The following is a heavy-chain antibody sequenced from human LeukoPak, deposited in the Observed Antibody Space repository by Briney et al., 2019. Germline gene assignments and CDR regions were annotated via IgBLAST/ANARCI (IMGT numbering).Heavy chain of an antibody. CDR2: IGGSGGNT. CDR1: GFTFSSYA. D-gene: IGHD3-10*01. CDR3: AKNGIYGSGSYYERPDY. J-gene: IGHJ4*02. V-gene: IGHV3-23*01. Sequence: GGSLRLSCAASGFTFSSYAIHWVRQAPGKGLEWFSVIGGSGGNTFYADSVKGRFTISRDNSKNTLYLQMNSLRAEDTALYYCAKNGIYGSGSYYERPDYWGQGTLVTVSS.